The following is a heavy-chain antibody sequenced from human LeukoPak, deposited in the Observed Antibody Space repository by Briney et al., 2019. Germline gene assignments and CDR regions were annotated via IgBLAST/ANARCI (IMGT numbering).Heavy chain of an antibody. CDR3: ARGHRIINGLDV. CDR2: LNPNSGGT. CDR1: VYSFSNFG. V-gene: IGHV1-2*02. Sequence: ASVTVSCQSTVYSFSNFGISGVGQAPGQGLEGLGWLNPNSGGTKYAQKFQSRVNLTKDTFISTTDMELSTLTSDNTPIYYCARGHRIINGLDVWGQGTTVFVSS. J-gene: IGHJ6*02.